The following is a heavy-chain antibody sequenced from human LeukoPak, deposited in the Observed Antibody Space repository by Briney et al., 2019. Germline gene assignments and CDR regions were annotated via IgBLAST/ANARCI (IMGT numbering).Heavy chain of an antibody. CDR1: GFTFSSYG. V-gene: IGHV3-33*01. CDR3: AREGQSKYDNAFDI. J-gene: IGHJ3*02. Sequence: PGRSLRLSCAASGFTFSSYGMHWVRQAPGKGLEWVAVIWYDGSNKYYADSVKGRFTISRDNSKNTLYLQMNGLRAEDTAVYYCAREGQSKYDNAFDIWGQGTMVTVSS. CDR2: IWYDGSNK. D-gene: IGHD3-22*01.